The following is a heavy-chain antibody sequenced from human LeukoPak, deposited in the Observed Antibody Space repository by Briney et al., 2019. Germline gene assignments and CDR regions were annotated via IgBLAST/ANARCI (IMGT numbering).Heavy chain of an antibody. Sequence: GGSLRLSCAASGFAVSTNYLSWVRQAPGKGLEWVSVIYSDGSTYYTDSVKGRFTISRDNSKNTLYLQMNSLKPEDTAVYYCARDQRSESYYPWGWFDPWGQGTLVTVSS. CDR2: IYSDGST. D-gene: IGHD1-26*01. J-gene: IGHJ5*02. CDR1: GFAVSTNY. CDR3: ARDQRSESYYPWGWFDP. V-gene: IGHV3-66*02.